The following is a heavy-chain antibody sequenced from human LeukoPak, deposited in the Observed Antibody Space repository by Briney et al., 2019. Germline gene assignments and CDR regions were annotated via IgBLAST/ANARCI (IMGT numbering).Heavy chain of an antibody. J-gene: IGHJ4*02. V-gene: IGHV1-2*02. D-gene: IGHD6-13*01. CDR1: GYTFTGYY. Sequence: AASVKVSCKASGYTFTGYYMHWVRQAPGQGLEWMGWINPNSGGTNYAQKFQGRVTMTRDTSISTAYMELSRLRSDGTAVYYCARSGPGIAAALYWGQGTLVTVSS. CDR2: INPNSGGT. CDR3: ARSGPGIAAALY.